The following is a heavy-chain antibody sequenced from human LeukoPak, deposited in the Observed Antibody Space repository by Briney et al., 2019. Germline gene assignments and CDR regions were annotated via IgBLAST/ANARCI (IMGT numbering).Heavy chain of an antibody. J-gene: IGHJ6*02. CDR2: IYSSGST. D-gene: IGHD2-15*01. V-gene: IGHV4-39*07. CDR1: GGSISSRSYY. Sequence: SETLSLTCTVSGGSISSRSYYWGWIRQPPGKGLEWIGNIYSSGSTYYNPSLKSRVTISVGTSKNQFSLRLSSVTAADTAVYYCAREAEDSETYLYGMDVWGQGATVTVSS. CDR3: AREAEDSETYLYGMDV.